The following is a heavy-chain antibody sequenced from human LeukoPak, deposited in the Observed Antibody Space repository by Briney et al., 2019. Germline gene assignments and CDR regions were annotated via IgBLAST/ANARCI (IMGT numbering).Heavy chain of an antibody. CDR2: ISAYNGNT. Sequence: ASVNVSCKASGYTFTSYGISWVRQAPGQGLEWMGWISAYNGNTNYAQKLQGRVTMTTDTSTSTAYMELRSLRSDDTAVYYCARAPTGIAVANWFDPWGQGTLVTVSS. V-gene: IGHV1-18*01. CDR3: ARAPTGIAVANWFDP. CDR1: GYTFTSYG. D-gene: IGHD6-19*01. J-gene: IGHJ5*02.